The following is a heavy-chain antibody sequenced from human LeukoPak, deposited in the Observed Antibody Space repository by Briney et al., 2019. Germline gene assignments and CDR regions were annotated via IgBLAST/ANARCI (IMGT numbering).Heavy chain of an antibody. V-gene: IGHV1-69*13. J-gene: IGHJ4*02. CDR1: GYTFTGYY. D-gene: IGHD5-24*01. CDR3: AREGGATIIGYFDY. Sequence: SVKVSCKASGYTFTGYYMHWVRQAPGQGLEWMGGIIPIFGTANYAQKFQGRVTITADESTSTAYMELSSLRSEDTAVYYCAREGGATIIGYFDYWGQGTLVTVSS. CDR2: IIPIFGTA.